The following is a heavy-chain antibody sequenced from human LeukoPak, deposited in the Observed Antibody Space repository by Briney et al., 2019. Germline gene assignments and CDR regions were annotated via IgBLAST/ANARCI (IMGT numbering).Heavy chain of an antibody. D-gene: IGHD3-22*01. CDR2: ISGSGGST. Sequence: GGSLRLSCAASGFTFSSYAMSWVRQAPGKGLEWVSAISGSGGSTYYADSVKGRFTISRDNSKNTLYLQMNSLRAEDTAVYYCAKINPSDHYYDSSGSLGAFDIWGQGTMVTVSS. CDR1: GFTFSSYA. V-gene: IGHV3-23*01. CDR3: AKINPSDHYYDSSGSLGAFDI. J-gene: IGHJ3*02.